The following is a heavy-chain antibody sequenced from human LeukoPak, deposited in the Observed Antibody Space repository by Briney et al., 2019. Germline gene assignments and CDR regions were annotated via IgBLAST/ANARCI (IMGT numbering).Heavy chain of an antibody. D-gene: IGHD3-9*01. CDR2: ISWNSGSI. Sequence: GGSLRLSCAASGFTFSSYGMHWVRQAPGKGLEWVSGISWNSGSIGYADSVKGRFTISRDNAKNSLYLQMNSLRAEDTALYYCAKDHVRYFDWLFWRWGQGTLVTVSS. J-gene: IGHJ4*02. CDR3: AKDHVRYFDWLFWR. V-gene: IGHV3-9*01. CDR1: GFTFSSYG.